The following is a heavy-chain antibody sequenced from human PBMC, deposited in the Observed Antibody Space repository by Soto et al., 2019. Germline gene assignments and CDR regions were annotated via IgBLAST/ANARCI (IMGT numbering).Heavy chain of an antibody. CDR2: ISSSGSTI. CDR1: GFTFSSYE. V-gene: IGHV3-48*03. D-gene: IGHD6-6*01. CDR3: AREEGSSGDGDYYYYGMDV. J-gene: IGHJ6*02. Sequence: EVQLVESGGGLVQPGGSLRLSCAASGFTFSSYEMNWVRQAPGKGLEWVSYISSSGSTIYYADSVKGRFTISRDNAKNPLYLQVNSLRAEDTAVYYCAREEGSSGDGDYYYYGMDVWGQGTTVTVSS.